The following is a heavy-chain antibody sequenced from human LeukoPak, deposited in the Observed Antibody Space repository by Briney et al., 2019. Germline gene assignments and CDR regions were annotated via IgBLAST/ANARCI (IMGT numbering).Heavy chain of an antibody. CDR1: GFTFGNYW. CDR2: IDTDGSIT. V-gene: IGHV3-74*01. Sequence: PGGSLRLSCAASGFTFGNYWMHRVRQVPGKGLVWVSRIDTDGSITNYADSARSRFTISRDNAKNSLYLQMDSLRTEDTALYYCVKSGGYATAIRYFDLWGRGTLVTVSS. D-gene: IGHD2-21*02. CDR3: VKSGGYATAIRYFDL. J-gene: IGHJ2*01.